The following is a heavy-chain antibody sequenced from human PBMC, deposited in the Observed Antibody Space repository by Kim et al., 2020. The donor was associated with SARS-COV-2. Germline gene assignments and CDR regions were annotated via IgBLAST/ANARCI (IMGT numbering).Heavy chain of an antibody. CDR2: IWYDASNK. J-gene: IGHJ6*01. V-gene: IGHV3-33*01. CDR1: GFTFSSYG. CDR3: ARADYGGWSGYLGGDYYGRVC. Sequence: GGSLRLSCAASGFTFSSYGMHWVRQAPGKGLEWVAVIWYDASNKYYADAVKGRFTISRHNAKNTRYLQMNSLRGEDPAVYYCARADYGGWSGYLGGDYYGRVCWG. D-gene: IGHD3-3*01.